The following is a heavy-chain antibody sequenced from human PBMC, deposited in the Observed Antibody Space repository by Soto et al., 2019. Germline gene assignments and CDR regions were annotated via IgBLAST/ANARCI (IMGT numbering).Heavy chain of an antibody. CDR1: GESFSGYI. J-gene: IGHJ4*02. CDR2: INHSGSA. CDR3: ARGLITGSHYSGGWYYFDS. D-gene: IGHD6-19*01. Sequence: SETLSLTCAVYGESFSGYIWTWIRQTPGKGLQWIGQINHSGSASYNPSLKSRVTISVHTSNSQFSLEPSSVTAADTAVYYCARGLITGSHYSGGWYYFDSWGQGTQVT. V-gene: IGHV4-34*01.